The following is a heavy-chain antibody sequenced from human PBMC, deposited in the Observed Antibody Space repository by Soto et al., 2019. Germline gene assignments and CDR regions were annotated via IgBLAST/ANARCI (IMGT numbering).Heavy chain of an antibody. D-gene: IGHD1-1*01. Sequence: ASVKVSCKASGYTFTSYDINWVRQATGQGLEWMGWMNPNSGNTGYAQKFQGRVTMTRNTSISTAYMELSSLGSEDTAVYYCARGRGTLGQQEPTPWGQGTLVTVSS. CDR1: GYTFTSYD. CDR3: ARGRGTLGQQEPTP. J-gene: IGHJ1*01. CDR2: MNPNSGNT. V-gene: IGHV1-8*01.